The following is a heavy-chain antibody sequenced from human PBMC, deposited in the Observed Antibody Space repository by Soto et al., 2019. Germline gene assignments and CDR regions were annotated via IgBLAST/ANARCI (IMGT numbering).Heavy chain of an antibody. V-gene: IGHV4-31*03. CDR2: TSNSGST. J-gene: IGHJ4*02. Sequence: QVQLQESGPGLVKPSQTLSLTCTVSGGSITSSGYYWSWIRQHPGEGLEWIGFTSNSGSTSYNPSLECRVTLSVGTSSNRFSRNLKSVTAADPAVYSCARGGGSTKVDYWGQGTLVTVSP. CDR3: ARGGGSTKVDY. D-gene: IGHD2-2*01. CDR1: GGSITSSGYY.